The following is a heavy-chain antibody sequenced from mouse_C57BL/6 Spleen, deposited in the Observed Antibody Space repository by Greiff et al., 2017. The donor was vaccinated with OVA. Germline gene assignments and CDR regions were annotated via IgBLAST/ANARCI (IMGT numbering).Heavy chain of an antibody. D-gene: IGHD2-5*01. CDR2: ILPGSGCT. Sequence: VQLQQSGAELMKPGASVKLSCKATGYTFTGYWIEWVKQRPGHGLEWIGAILPGSGCTNYNEKFKGKATFTADTSSNTAYMQLSSLTTEDSAIYYCARGSNYDSWYFDVWGTGTTVTVAS. CDR1: GYTFTGYW. V-gene: IGHV1-9*01. J-gene: IGHJ1*03. CDR3: ARGSNYDSWYFDV.